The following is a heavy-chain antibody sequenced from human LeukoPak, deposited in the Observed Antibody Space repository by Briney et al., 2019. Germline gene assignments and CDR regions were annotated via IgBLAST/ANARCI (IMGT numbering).Heavy chain of an antibody. Sequence: SQTLSLTCAISGDSVSSNSADWNWIRQSPSRGLEWQGRTYYRSKWYNDYAVSVKSRITINPDTSKNQFSLQLNSVTPEDTAVYYCAREGSSSSGWYLRLDYWGRGTLVTVSS. D-gene: IGHD6-19*01. CDR3: AREGSSSSGWYLRLDY. J-gene: IGHJ4*02. V-gene: IGHV6-1*01. CDR2: TYYRSKWYN. CDR1: GDSVSSNSAD.